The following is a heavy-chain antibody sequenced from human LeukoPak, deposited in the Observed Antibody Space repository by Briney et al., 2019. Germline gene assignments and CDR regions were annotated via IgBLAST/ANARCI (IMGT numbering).Heavy chain of an antibody. CDR2: MNPNSGNT. CDR1: GYTFTSYG. Sequence: GASVKVSCKASGYTFTSYGISWVRQAPGQGLEWTGWMNPNSGNTGYAQKFQGRVTMTRNTSISTAYMELSSLRSEDTAVYYCARSGYYGSGNQDYWGQGTLVTVSS. CDR3: ARSGYYGSGNQDY. J-gene: IGHJ4*02. D-gene: IGHD3-10*01. V-gene: IGHV1-8*02.